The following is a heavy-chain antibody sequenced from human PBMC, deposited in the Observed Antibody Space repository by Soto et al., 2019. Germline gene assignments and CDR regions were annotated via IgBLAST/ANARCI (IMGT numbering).Heavy chain of an antibody. Sequence: SETLSLTCAVYGGSVNGYYWNWIRQPPGEGLEWLGYVYSTGSTYYNPSLKSRISMSVDTSKNQFSLILSSVSAADTAVYYCARDAIRGSAAMKTYWGLGTLVTVSS. J-gene: IGHJ4*02. CDR1: GGSVNGYY. CDR2: VYSTGST. CDR3: ARDAIRGSAAMKTY. V-gene: IGHV4-34*11.